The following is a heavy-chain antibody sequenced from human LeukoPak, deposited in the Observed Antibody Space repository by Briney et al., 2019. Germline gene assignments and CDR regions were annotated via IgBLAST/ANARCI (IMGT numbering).Heavy chain of an antibody. Sequence: ASVKVSCKASGYTFTSYGTSWVRQAPGKGLEWMGWISAYNGNTNYAQKFQGRVTMTRDTSISTAYMELSRLRSDDTAVYYCARDLEGSHFDYWGQGTLVTVSS. D-gene: IGHD6-13*01. CDR3: ARDLEGSHFDY. J-gene: IGHJ4*02. CDR1: GYTFTSYG. CDR2: ISAYNGNT. V-gene: IGHV1-18*01.